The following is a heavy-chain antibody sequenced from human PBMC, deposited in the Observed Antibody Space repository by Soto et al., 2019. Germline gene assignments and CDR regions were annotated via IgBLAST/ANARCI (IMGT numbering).Heavy chain of an antibody. V-gene: IGHV5-51*01. CDR3: ARLWSGYYGDY. CDR1: VYSFTSDW. J-gene: IGHJ4*02. CDR2: MYPGDSET. Sequence: GESLKIACKGSVYSFTSDWIGGVRQMPGKGLEGMGIMYPGDSETRYSPSFQGQVTVSADKSISTAYVQWSSLKASDTAIYYCARLWSGYYGDYWGQGTLVTVSS. D-gene: IGHD3-3*01.